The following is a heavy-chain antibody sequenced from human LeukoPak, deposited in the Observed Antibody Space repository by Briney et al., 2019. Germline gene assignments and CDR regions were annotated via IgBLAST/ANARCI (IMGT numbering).Heavy chain of an antibody. CDR3: TTGGSYFFDY. J-gene: IGHJ4*02. V-gene: IGHV3-74*01. Sequence: AXGXGXVWVSRIDGEGSVTKYTDSVKGRFTISRDNAKNTVYLQMNSLRAEDTAVYHCTTGGSYFFDYWGQGTLVTVSS. CDR2: IDGEGSVT. D-gene: IGHD1-1*01.